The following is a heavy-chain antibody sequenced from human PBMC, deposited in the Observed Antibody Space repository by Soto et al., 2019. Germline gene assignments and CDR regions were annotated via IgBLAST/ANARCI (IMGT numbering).Heavy chain of an antibody. CDR1: GGSVKNYV. Sequence: SLTSTSSGGSVKNYVLGWVRQPPGKGLEWIGYMYHSGSSNYNPSLKRRVTISVDTSKNQVSLEVTSVIAADTAVYYCARDHVVETNYGFFDYWGQGILVTVSS. J-gene: IGHJ4*02. CDR2: MYHSGSS. D-gene: IGHD2-15*01. CDR3: ARDHVVETNYGFFDY. V-gene: IGHV4-59*02.